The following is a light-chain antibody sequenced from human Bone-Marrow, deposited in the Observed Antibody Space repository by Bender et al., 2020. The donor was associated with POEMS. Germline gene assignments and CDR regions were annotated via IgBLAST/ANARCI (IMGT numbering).Light chain of an antibody. CDR2: DVN. CDR1: GSDVALYKY. J-gene: IGLJ1*01. Sequence: QSALTQPASVSGSPGQSITISCTETGSDVALYKYFSWYQQYPGKAPKLMIYDVNSRPSGVSNRFAGSKSGNTASVTVLRLQADDEADYYCCSSTSSATYVFGSGTKVTVL. CDR3: CSSTSSATYV. V-gene: IGLV2-14*03.